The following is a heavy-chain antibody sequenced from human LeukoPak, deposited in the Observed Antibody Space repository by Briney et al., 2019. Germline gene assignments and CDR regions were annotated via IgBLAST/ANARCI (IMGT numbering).Heavy chain of an antibody. D-gene: IGHD1-20*01. CDR3: ARGPIRVHNWNREQFDY. Sequence: GGSLRLSCAASGFTFSSYSMNWVRQAPGKGLEWVSYISSSSSTIYYADSVKGRFTISRDNAKNSLYLQMNSLRADDTAVYYCARGPIRVHNWNREQFDYWGQGTLVTVSS. J-gene: IGHJ4*02. V-gene: IGHV3-48*01. CDR2: ISSSSSTI. CDR1: GFTFSSYS.